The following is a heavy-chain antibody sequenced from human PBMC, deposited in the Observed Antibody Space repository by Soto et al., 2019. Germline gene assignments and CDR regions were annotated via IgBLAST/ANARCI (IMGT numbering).Heavy chain of an antibody. CDR1: GGSISSYY. CDR2: IYYSGGT. Sequence: SETLSLTCTVSGGSISSYYWSWIRQPPGKGLEWIGYIYYSGGTNYNPSLKSRVTISVDTSKNQFSLKLSSVTAADTAVYYCARVICSGGSCYLDYWGQGTLVTVSS. CDR3: ARVICSGGSCYLDY. V-gene: IGHV4-59*01. J-gene: IGHJ4*02. D-gene: IGHD2-15*01.